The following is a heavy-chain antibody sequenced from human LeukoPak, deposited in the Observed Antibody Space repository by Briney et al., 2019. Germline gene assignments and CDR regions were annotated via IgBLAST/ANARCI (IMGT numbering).Heavy chain of an antibody. CDR3: ARQRDGGMYYFDY. V-gene: IGHV5-51*01. D-gene: IGHD4-23*01. Sequence: GESLKISCQGSGFTFTTSWIGWVRQLPGKGLEWMGIIYPGDSDTRYSPSFQGQVTISADKSISTAYLQWSSLKASDTAMYYCARQRDGGMYYFDYWGQGTLVTVSS. CDR2: IYPGDSDT. J-gene: IGHJ4*02. CDR1: GFTFTTSW.